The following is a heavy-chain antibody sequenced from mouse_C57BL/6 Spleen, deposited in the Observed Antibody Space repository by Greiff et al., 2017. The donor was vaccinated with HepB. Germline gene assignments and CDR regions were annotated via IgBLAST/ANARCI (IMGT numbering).Heavy chain of an antibody. D-gene: IGHD1-1*01. V-gene: IGHV1-42*01. CDR2: INPSTGGT. Sequence: EVQLQESGPELVKPGASVKISCKASGYSFTGYYMNWVKQSPEKSLEWIGEINPSTGGTTYNQKFKAKATLTVDKSSSTAYMQLKSLTSEDSAVYDCARGTTVVFDYWGQGTTLTVSS. J-gene: IGHJ2*01. CDR3: ARGTTVVFDY. CDR1: GYSFTGYY.